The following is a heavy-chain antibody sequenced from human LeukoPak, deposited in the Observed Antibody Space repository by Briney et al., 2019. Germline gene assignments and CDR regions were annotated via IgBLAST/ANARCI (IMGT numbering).Heavy chain of an antibody. V-gene: IGHV3-23*01. J-gene: IGHJ4*02. CDR2: ISGSGGST. CDR1: GFTFSSYA. D-gene: IGHD3-3*01. Sequence: GGSLRLSCAASGFTFSSYAMSWVCQAPGKGLEWVSAISGSGGSTYYADSVKGRFTISRDNAKNALYLQMNSLRAEDTAVYYCARDSDFWSGALDYWGQGTLVTVSS. CDR3: ARDSDFWSGALDY.